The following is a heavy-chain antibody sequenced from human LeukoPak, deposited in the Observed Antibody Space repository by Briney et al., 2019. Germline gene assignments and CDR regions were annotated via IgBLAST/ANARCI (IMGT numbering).Heavy chain of an antibody. V-gene: IGHV1-69*13. J-gene: IGHJ4*02. CDR3: ARGPVLRVYELDY. CDR1: GGTFSSYA. Sequence: SVKVSCKASGGTFSSYAISWVRQAPGQGLEWMGGIIPIFGTANYAQKFQGRVTITADESTSTAYMELSSQRSEDTAVYYCARGPVLRVYELDYWGQGTLVTVSS. D-gene: IGHD2-8*01. CDR2: IIPIFGTA.